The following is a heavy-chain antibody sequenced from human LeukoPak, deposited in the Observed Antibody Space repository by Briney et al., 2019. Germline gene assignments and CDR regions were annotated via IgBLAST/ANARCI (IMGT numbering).Heavy chain of an antibody. J-gene: IGHJ5*02. CDR1: GYTFTGYY. D-gene: IGHD3-16*01. Sequence: ASVKVSCKASGYTFTGYYMHWVRQAPGQGLEWMGWINPNSGGTNYAQKFRGRVTMTRDTSISTAYMELSRLRSDDTAAYYCARGLRRTENWFDPWGQGTLVTVSS. CDR3: ARGLRRTENWFDP. CDR2: INPNSGGT. V-gene: IGHV1-2*02.